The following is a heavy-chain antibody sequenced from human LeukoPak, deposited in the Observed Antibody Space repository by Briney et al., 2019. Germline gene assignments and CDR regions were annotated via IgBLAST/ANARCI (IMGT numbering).Heavy chain of an antibody. CDR2: IKSKTDGGTT. Sequence: GGSLRLSCAASGFTFSNAWMSWVRQAPGKGLEWVGRIKSKTDGGTTDYAAPVKGRFTISRDDSKNTLYLQMNSLKTEDTAVYYCTTGHRYYGDYEYFQHWGQGTLVTVSS. V-gene: IGHV3-15*01. CDR1: GFTFSNAW. D-gene: IGHD4-17*01. CDR3: TTGHRYYGDYEYFQH. J-gene: IGHJ1*01.